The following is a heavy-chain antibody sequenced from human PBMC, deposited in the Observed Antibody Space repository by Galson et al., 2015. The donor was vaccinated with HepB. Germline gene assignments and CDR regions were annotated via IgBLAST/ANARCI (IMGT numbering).Heavy chain of an antibody. J-gene: IGHJ6*02. D-gene: IGHD7-27*01. Sequence: SLRLSCAASGFTFSSYGMHWVRQAPGKGLEWVAVIWYDGSNKYYADSVKGRFTISRDNSKNTLYLQMNSLRAEDTAVYYCARDLAGDGDYYYGMDVWGQGTTVTVSS. CDR1: GFTFSSYG. CDR3: ARDLAGDGDYYYGMDV. CDR2: IWYDGSNK. V-gene: IGHV3-33*01.